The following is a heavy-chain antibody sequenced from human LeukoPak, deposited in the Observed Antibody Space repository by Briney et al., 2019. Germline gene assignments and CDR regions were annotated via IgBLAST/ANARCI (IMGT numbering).Heavy chain of an antibody. Sequence: GGSLRLSCAASGFPLRSYEMNWVRQAPGKGLEWVSYISSSGSTIYYADSVKGRFNFSRDNAKNSLYLQMNSLRAEDTAVYYCARPGIAAARIAFPFDYWGQGTLVTVSS. CDR1: GFPLRSYE. J-gene: IGHJ4*02. D-gene: IGHD6-13*01. V-gene: IGHV3-48*03. CDR3: ARPGIAAARIAFPFDY. CDR2: ISSSGSTI.